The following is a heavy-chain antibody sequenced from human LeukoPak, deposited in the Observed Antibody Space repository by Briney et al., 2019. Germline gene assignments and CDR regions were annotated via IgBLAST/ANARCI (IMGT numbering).Heavy chain of an antibody. V-gene: IGHV3-7*01. CDR3: IPANRGPSPLSDY. D-gene: IGHD2/OR15-2a*01. CDR1: GFTFSSHW. J-gene: IGHJ4*02. CDR2: INPDGNDK. Sequence: PGGSLRLSCTVSGFTFSSHWMSWVRQAPGKGLEWVANINPDGNDKQYVDSVKGRFTISRDNAKNSLYLQMNSLRAEDTAVYYCIPANRGPSPLSDYWGQGTLVTVSS.